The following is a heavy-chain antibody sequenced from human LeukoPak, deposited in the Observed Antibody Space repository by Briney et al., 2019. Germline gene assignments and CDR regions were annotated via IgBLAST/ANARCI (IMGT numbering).Heavy chain of an antibody. CDR1: GYSISSGYY. V-gene: IGHV4-38-2*02. Sequence: SETLSLTCTVSGYSISSGYYWGWIRQPPGKGLEWIGSIYHSGSTYYNPSLKSRVTISVDTSKNQFSLKLSSVTAADTAVYYCARDSLDGLTYYFPTLRWGFDPWGQGTLVTVSS. D-gene: IGHD4-23*01. CDR3: ARDSLDGLTYYFPTLRWGFDP. CDR2: IYHSGST. J-gene: IGHJ5*02.